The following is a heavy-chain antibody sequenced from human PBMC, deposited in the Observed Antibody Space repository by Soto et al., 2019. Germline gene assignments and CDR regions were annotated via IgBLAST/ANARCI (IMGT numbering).Heavy chain of an antibody. D-gene: IGHD2-15*01. V-gene: IGHV3-9*01. CDR3: AKGKVAGSRGYVDY. CDR1: GFTFEDYA. CDR2: ITWNSGKI. J-gene: IGHJ4*02. Sequence: EVQLVESGGDLVQPGRSLRLSCAASGFTFEDYAMHWVRQVPGKGLEWVSGITWNSGKIEYADSVKGRFTISRDNAKNSVHLQMSSLRPEDTALYYCAKGKVAGSRGYVDYWGQGTRVTVSS.